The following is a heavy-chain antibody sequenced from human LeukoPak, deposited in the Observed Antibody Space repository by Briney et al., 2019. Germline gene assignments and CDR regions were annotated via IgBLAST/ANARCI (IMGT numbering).Heavy chain of an antibody. CDR3: ARDVGRYDFWSGYYRLGAFDI. Sequence: ASVTVSCKASGYTFTGYYMHWVRQAPGQGLEWMGWINPNSGGTNYAQKFQGRVTMTRDTSISTAYMELSRLRSDDTAVYYCARDVGRYDFWSGYYRLGAFDIWGQGTMVTVSS. J-gene: IGHJ3*02. CDR2: INPNSGGT. CDR1: GYTFTGYY. V-gene: IGHV1-2*02. D-gene: IGHD3-3*01.